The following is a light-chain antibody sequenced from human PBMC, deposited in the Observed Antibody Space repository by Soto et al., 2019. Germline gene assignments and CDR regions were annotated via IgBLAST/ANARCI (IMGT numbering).Light chain of an antibody. Sequence: EIVMTQSPATLSLSPGEGATLSCRASQSLSSNLAWYQQNPGQAPRVLIYGASSRATGIPARFSGSGSGTEFTLTVSSLQSDEFAVYYCQQYDEWPLRFGQGTKVEI. CDR2: GAS. V-gene: IGKV3-15*01. CDR1: QSLSSN. J-gene: IGKJ1*01. CDR3: QQYDEWPLR.